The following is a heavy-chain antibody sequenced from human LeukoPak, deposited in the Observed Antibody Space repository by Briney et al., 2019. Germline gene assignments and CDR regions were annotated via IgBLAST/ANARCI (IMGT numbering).Heavy chain of an antibody. V-gene: IGHV3-23*01. CDR3: AKDRGDTYGHELFDY. J-gene: IGHJ4*02. D-gene: IGHD3-16*01. Sequence: GGSLRLSCAASGFTLSSYAMSWVRQAPGKGLEWVSLISSGGTTYYADSVKGRFTISRDNSKNTLYLQMNSLGAEDTAVYYCAKDRGDTYGHELFDYRGQGTLVTVSS. CDR1: GFTLSSYA. CDR2: ISSGGTT.